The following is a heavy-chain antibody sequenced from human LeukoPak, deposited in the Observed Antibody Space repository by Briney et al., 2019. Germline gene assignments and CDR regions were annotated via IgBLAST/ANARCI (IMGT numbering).Heavy chain of an antibody. J-gene: IGHJ4*02. D-gene: IGHD3-10*01. Sequence: PSETLSLTCTVSGGSISSSSYYWGWIRQPPGKGLEWIGSIYYSGSTYYNPSLKSRVTISVDTSKNQLSLKLSSVTAADTAVYYCYASGTYGSGNFDYWGQGTLVTVSS. CDR3: YASGTYGSGNFDY. V-gene: IGHV4-39*01. CDR2: IYYSGST. CDR1: GGSISSSSYY.